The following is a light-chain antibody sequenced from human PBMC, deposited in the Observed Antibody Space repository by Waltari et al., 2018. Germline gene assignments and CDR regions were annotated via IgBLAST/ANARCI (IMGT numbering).Light chain of an antibody. J-gene: IGLJ2*01. CDR2: SNN. CDR3: ATWDDNLNGVV. Sequence: QSVLTQPPSASGTPGQRVTISCSGSSSNIGSQAVNWYQQLPGTAPKLLMYSNNQRPSGVPDRFSGSKSGTLASLAISGLQSEDEADYYCATWDDNLNGVVFGGGTKLTVL. V-gene: IGLV1-44*01. CDR1: SSNIGSQA.